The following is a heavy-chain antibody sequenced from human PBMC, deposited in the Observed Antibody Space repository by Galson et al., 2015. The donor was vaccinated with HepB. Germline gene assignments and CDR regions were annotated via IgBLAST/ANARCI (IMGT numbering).Heavy chain of an antibody. CDR3: ARDARGDSWSGLYYFDY. V-gene: IGHV1-18*01. J-gene: IGHJ4*02. Sequence: SVKVSCKASGYTFTSYGISWVRQAPGQGLEWMGWISAYNGNTNYAQKLQGRVTMTTDTSTSTAYMELRSLRSDDTAVYYCARDARGDSWSGLYYFDYWGQGTLVTVSS. CDR2: ISAYNGNT. D-gene: IGHD3-3*01. CDR1: GYTFTSYG.